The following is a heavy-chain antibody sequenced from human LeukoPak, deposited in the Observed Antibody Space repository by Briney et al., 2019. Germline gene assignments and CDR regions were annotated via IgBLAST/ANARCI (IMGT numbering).Heavy chain of an antibody. V-gene: IGHV1-24*01. J-gene: IGHJ4*02. Sequence: ASVKVSCKVSVYTLTELSMHWVRQAPGKGLEWMGGFDPEDGETIYAQKFQGRVTMTEDTSTDTAYMELSSLRSEDTAVYYCATMGSENGSGDYWGQGTLVTVSS. CDR1: VYTLTELS. CDR2: FDPEDGET. D-gene: IGHD3-10*01. CDR3: ATMGSENGSGDY.